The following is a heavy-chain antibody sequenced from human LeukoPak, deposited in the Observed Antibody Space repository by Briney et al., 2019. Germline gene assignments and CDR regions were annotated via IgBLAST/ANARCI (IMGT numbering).Heavy chain of an antibody. D-gene: IGHD1-26*01. J-gene: IGHJ3*02. CDR1: GYTFTGYY. V-gene: IGHV1-18*04. CDR3: ARGSHRPSDAFDI. CDR2: ISAYNGNT. Sequence: ASVKVSCKASGYTFTGYYMHWVRQAPGQGLEWMGWISAYNGNTNSAQKLQGRVTMTTDTSTSTAYMELRSLRADDTAVYYCARGSHRPSDAFDIWGQGTMVTVSS.